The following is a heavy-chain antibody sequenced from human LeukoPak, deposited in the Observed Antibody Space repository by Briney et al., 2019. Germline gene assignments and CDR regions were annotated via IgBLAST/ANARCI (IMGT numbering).Heavy chain of an antibody. D-gene: IGHD3-3*01. CDR1: GGSITTYY. CDR2: IYYSGST. CDR3: ARRTQYDFGSVYLTPGFAP. J-gene: IGHJ5*02. Sequence: SETLSLTCTVSGGSITTYYWSWIRQPPGKGLEWIGYIYYSGSTNYNPSLKSRVTISVDTSKNQFSLKLSSVTAADTAVYYCARRTQYDFGSVYLTPGFAPWGQGTLVTVSS. V-gene: IGHV4-59*12.